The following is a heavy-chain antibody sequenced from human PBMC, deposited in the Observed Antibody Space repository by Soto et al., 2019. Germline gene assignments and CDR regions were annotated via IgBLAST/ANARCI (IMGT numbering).Heavy chain of an antibody. D-gene: IGHD2-2*03. CDR3: ARRLGYCSSTSCLNYYYYYGMDV. V-gene: IGHV5-51*01. J-gene: IGHJ6*02. CDR2: IYPGYSDT. CDR1: GYSFTSYW. Sequence: PGESLKISCKGSGYSFTSYWIGWVRQMPGKGLEWMGIIYPGYSDTRYSPSFQGQVTITADNSISTAYLQWSSLKASDTAMYYCARRLGYCSSTSCLNYYYYYGMDVWGQGTTGTVSS.